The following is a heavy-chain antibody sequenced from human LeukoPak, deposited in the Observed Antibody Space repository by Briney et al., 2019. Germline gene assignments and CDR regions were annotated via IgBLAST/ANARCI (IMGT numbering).Heavy chain of an antibody. D-gene: IGHD1-1*01. CDR1: GGSISSSSYY. CDR3: AREHNPQNWFDP. Sequence: SETLSLTCTVSGGSISSSSYYWGWIRQPPGKGLEWIGSIYYSGSTYYNPSLKSRVTISVDTSKNQFSLKLSSVTAADTAVYYCAREHNPQNWFDPWGQGTLVTVSS. CDR2: IYYSGST. J-gene: IGHJ5*02. V-gene: IGHV4-39*07.